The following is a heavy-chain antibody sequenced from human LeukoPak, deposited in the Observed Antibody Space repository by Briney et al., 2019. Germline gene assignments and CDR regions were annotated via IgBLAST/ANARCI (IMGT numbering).Heavy chain of an antibody. CDR3: ARHISRETIDY. D-gene: IGHD1-14*01. V-gene: IGHV4-39*01. J-gene: IGHJ4*02. CDR1: GFTFSDHY. Sequence: PGGSLRLSCAASGFTFSDHYMDWVRQAPGKGLDWIGIIYYSGSTYYNPSLKSRVTISMDTSKKQLSLKLSSVTAADTAIYYCARHISRETIDYWGQGTLVTVSS. CDR2: IYYSGST.